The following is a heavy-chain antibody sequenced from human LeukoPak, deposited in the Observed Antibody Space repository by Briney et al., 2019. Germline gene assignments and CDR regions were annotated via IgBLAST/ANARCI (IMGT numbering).Heavy chain of an antibody. CDR3: ASVARGGY. V-gene: IGHV3-21*04. Sequence: PGGSLRLSCAASGFTFSIYSMDWVRQAPGKGLEWVSSISTNGSYIYYADSVKGRFTISRDKSKNTLYLQMNCLRAEVTAVYYCASVARGGYWGQGTLVTVSS. J-gene: IGHJ4*02. CDR2: ISTNGSYI. CDR1: GFTFSIYS. D-gene: IGHD2-15*01.